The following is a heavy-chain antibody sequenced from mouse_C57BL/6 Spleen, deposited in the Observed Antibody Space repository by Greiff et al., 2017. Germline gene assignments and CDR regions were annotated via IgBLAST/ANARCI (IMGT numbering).Heavy chain of an antibody. CDR2: ISSGGDYI. CDR1: GFTFSSYA. J-gene: IGHJ3*01. CDR3: TRESDYYGSSYPFAY. D-gene: IGHD1-1*01. Sequence: EVMLVESGEGLVKPGGSLKLSCAASGFTFSSYAMSWVRQTPEKRLEWVAYISSGGDYIYYADTVKGRFTISRDNARNTLYLQMSSLKSEDTAMYYCTRESDYYGSSYPFAYGGQGTLVTVSA. V-gene: IGHV5-9-1*02.